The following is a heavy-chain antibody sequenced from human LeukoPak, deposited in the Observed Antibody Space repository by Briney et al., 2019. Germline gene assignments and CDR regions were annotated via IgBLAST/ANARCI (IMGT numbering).Heavy chain of an antibody. D-gene: IGHD3-22*01. Sequence: ASVKVPCKASGYTFTGYYIHWVRQAPGQGLEWMGWINPNSGGANYAQKFQGRVTMTRDTSISTAYMELSGLKSDDTAVYYCARVLIRRHYETSGYYYDDPWGQGTLVTVSS. J-gene: IGHJ5*02. CDR1: GYTFTGYY. CDR2: INPNSGGA. V-gene: IGHV1-2*02. CDR3: ARVLIRRHYETSGYYYDDP.